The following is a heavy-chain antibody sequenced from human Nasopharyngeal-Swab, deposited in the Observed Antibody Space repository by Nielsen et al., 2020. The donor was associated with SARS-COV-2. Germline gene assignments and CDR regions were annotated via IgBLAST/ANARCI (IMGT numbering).Heavy chain of an antibody. V-gene: IGHV4-34*01. J-gene: IGHJ5*01. Sequence: SETLSLTCAVYGGSFSDYYWTWIRQTPGKGLEWIGEINHRGTTTYNPSLKSRVSISADTSKNQFSLSLSSVTAADTAVYYCARGLVDVNMMLVVIGFSYWLDSWGQGTLVTVSS. D-gene: IGHD3-22*01. CDR2: INHRGTT. CDR1: GGSFSDYY. CDR3: ARGLVDVNMMLVVIGFSYWLDS.